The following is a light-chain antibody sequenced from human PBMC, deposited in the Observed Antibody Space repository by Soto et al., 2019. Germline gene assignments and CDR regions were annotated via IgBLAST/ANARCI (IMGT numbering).Light chain of an antibody. J-gene: IGKJ4*01. V-gene: IGKV3-20*01. Sequence: EIVMTQSLAILSVSPGERASLSCWASQNVRSNLAWYQQKPGQAPRLLIYDASNRANGIPARFTGSGSGTDFTLTISRLEPEDFAVYYCQQYGSSPLTFGGGTKV. CDR2: DAS. CDR3: QQYGSSPLT. CDR1: QNVRSN.